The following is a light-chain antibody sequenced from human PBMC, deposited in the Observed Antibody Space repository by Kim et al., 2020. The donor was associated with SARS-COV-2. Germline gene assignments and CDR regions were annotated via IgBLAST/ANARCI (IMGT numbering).Light chain of an antibody. CDR2: QDG. J-gene: IGLJ2*01. V-gene: IGLV3-1*01. CDR1: KLGDKY. Sequence: SYELTQPPSVSVSPGQTASITCSGDKLGDKYACWYQQKPGQSPVLVIYQDGKRPSGIPERFSGSNSGNTATLTISGTQAMDEADYYCQAWDSSTAFFGGGTQLTVL. CDR3: QAWDSSTAF.